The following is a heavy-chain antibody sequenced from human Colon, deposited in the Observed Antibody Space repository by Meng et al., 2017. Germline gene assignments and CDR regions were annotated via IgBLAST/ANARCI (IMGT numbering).Heavy chain of an antibody. Sequence: GESLKISCTGSGFTFGDYEMSWVRQAPGKGLEWVGFIRRKAHGGTTEYAASVKGRFTISRDDSTSIGYLQMNSLKTEDTALYYCARRLSYYGMDVWGQGTTVTV. CDR1: GFTFGDYE. CDR2: IRRKAHGGTT. D-gene: IGHD4/OR15-4a*01. V-gene: IGHV3-49*04. J-gene: IGHJ6*02. CDR3: ARRLSYYGMDV.